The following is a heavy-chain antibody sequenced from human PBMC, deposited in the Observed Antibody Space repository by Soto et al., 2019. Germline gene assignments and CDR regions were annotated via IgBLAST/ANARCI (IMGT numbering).Heavy chain of an antibody. CDR2: ISYDGSNK. D-gene: IGHD6-13*01. Sequence: GGSLRLSCAASGFTFSSYAMHWVRQAPGKGLEWVAVISYDGSNKYYADSVKGRFTISRDNSKNTLYLQMNSLRSEDTAVYYCAREGIAAAHDYWGQGTLVTVSS. J-gene: IGHJ4*02. V-gene: IGHV3-30-3*01. CDR1: GFTFSSYA. CDR3: AREGIAAAHDY.